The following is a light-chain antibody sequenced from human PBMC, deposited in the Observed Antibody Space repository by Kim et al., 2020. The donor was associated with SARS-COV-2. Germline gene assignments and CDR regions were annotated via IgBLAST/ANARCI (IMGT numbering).Light chain of an antibody. J-gene: IGLJ2*01. CDR2: QDS. Sequence: SYELTQPPSVSVSPGQTASITCSGDKLGDKYACWYQQKPGQSPVLVIYQDSKRPSGIPERFSGSNSGNTATLTISGTQAMDEADYYCQAWDSSIDVVFGGGTQLTV. CDR1: KLGDKY. V-gene: IGLV3-1*01. CDR3: QAWDSSIDVV.